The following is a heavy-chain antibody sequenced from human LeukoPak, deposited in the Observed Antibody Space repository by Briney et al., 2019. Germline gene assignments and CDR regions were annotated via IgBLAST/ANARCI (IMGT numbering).Heavy chain of an antibody. D-gene: IGHD3-10*01. J-gene: IGHJ3*02. Sequence: GRSLRLSCAASGFTFSSYAMHWVRQAPGKGLEWVAVISYDGSNKYYADSVKGRFTISRDNSKNTLYLQMNSLRAEDTAVYYCAKDLRTMVRGVSTFDIWGQGTMVTVSS. V-gene: IGHV3-30*04. CDR2: ISYDGSNK. CDR3: AKDLRTMVRGVSTFDI. CDR1: GFTFSSYA.